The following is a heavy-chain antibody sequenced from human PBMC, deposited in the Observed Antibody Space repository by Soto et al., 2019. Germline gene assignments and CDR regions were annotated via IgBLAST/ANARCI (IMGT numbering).Heavy chain of an antibody. CDR3: ARDGPYSSSTYYFDY. J-gene: IGHJ4*02. CDR1: GDCITSYY. CDR2: IYYSGST. D-gene: IGHD6-13*01. V-gene: IGHV4-59*01. Sequence: SETLSITCTVSGDCITSYYWSWIRQTPGKGLEWIGYIYYSGSTNYNPSLKSRVTISVDTSKNQFSLNLSSVTAADTAVYYCARDGPYSSSTYYFDYWGQGTLVTVSS.